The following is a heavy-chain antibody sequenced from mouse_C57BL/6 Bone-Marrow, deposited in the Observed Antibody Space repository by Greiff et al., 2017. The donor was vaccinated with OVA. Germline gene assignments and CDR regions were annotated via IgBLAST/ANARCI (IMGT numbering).Heavy chain of an antibody. Sequence: EVQGVESGGGLVQPGGSLKLSCAASGFTFSDYYMYWVRQTPEKRLEWVAYISNGGGSTYYPDTVKGRFTISRDKAKNTLYLQMSRLKSEDTAMYYCARQSLDLLPAMDYWGQGTSVTVSS. CDR3: ARQSLDLLPAMDY. CDR2: ISNGGGST. CDR1: GFTFSDYY. V-gene: IGHV5-12*01. D-gene: IGHD1-1*01. J-gene: IGHJ4*01.